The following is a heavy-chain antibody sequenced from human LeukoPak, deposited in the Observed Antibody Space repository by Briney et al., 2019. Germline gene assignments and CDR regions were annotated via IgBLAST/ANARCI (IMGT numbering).Heavy chain of an antibody. D-gene: IGHD2-2*01. CDR1: GGSISSGSYY. J-gene: IGHJ3*02. V-gene: IGHV4-61*02. CDR3: ARVLGVVVPAAFLGDAFDI. CDR2: IYTSGST. Sequence: PSQTLSLTCTVSGGSISSGSYYWSWIRQPAGKGLEWIGRIYTSGSTNYNPSLKSRVTISVDTSKNQFSLKLSSVTAADTAVYYCARVLGVVVPAAFLGDAFDIWGQGTMVTVSS.